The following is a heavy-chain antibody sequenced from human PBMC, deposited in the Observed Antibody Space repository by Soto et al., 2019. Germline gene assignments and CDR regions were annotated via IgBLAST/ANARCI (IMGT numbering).Heavy chain of an antibody. D-gene: IGHD3-22*01. J-gene: IGHJ4*02. Sequence: QVQLVESGGGVVQPGRSLRLSCAASGFTFSSYGMHWVRQAPGKGLEWVAVIAYDGSNKYYADSVKGRFTISRDNSKKPLYLQMNSLRAEATAVYYWAKPIGDFDSSAYAPPFDYWGQGTLVTVSS. CDR3: AKPIGDFDSSAYAPPFDY. CDR2: IAYDGSNK. CDR1: GFTFSSYG. V-gene: IGHV3-30*18.